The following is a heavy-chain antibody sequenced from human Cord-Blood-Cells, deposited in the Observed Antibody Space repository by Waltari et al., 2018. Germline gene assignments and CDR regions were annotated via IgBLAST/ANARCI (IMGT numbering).Heavy chain of an antibody. CDR2: IIPIFGTA. V-gene: IGHV1-69*01. CDR3: ARGGPTVTTIEDYYYGMDV. Sequence: QVQLVQSGAEVKKPGSSVKVSCKASGGTFSSDAISWVRQAPGQGLEWMGGIIPIFGTANYAQKFQGRVTITADESTSTAYMELSSLRSEDTAVYYCARGGPTVTTIEDYYYGMDVWGQGTTVTVSS. CDR1: GGTFSSDA. D-gene: IGHD4-4*01. J-gene: IGHJ6*02.